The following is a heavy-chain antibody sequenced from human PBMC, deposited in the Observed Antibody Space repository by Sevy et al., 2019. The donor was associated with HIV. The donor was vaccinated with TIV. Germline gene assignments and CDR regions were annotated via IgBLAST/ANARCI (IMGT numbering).Heavy chain of an antibody. CDR3: ARDFLYYDFWSGYYRSAGWFDP. CDR1: GYTFTSYY. Sequence: ASVKVSCKASGYTFTSYYMHWVRQAPGQGLEWMGIINPSGGSTRYAQKFQGRVTMTRDTSTSTVYMELSSLRSEDTAVYYCARDFLYYDFWSGYYRSAGWFDPWGQGTLVTVSS. J-gene: IGHJ5*02. D-gene: IGHD3-3*01. CDR2: INPSGGST. V-gene: IGHV1-46*01.